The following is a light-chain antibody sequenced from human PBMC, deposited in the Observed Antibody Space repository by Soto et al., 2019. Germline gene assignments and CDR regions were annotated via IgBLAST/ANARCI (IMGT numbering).Light chain of an antibody. CDR1: SSDVGGYNY. CDR3: SSYTSSSTLYV. J-gene: IGLJ1*01. Sequence: QSVLTQPASVSGSPGQSIAISCTGTSSDVGGYNYVSWYQQHPGKAPKLMIYEVSNRPSGVSNRFSGSKSGTTASLTISGLQAEDEADYYCSSYTSSSTLYVFGTGTQLTVL. CDR2: EVS. V-gene: IGLV2-14*01.